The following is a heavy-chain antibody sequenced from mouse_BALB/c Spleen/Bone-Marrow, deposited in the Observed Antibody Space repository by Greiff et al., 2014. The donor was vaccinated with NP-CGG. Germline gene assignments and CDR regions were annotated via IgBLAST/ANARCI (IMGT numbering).Heavy chain of an antibody. CDR2: IRNKANGYTT. V-gene: IGHV7-3*02. J-gene: IGHJ2*01. Sequence: EVKLMESGGGLVQPGGSLRLSCATSGFTFTDYYMSWVRQPPGKALEWLGFIRNKANGYTTEYSASVKGRFTISRDNSQSILYLQMNTLRAEDSATYYCARDRGLLPFDYWGQGTTLTVSS. CDR3: ARDRGLLPFDY. D-gene: IGHD2-3*01. CDR1: GFTFTDYY.